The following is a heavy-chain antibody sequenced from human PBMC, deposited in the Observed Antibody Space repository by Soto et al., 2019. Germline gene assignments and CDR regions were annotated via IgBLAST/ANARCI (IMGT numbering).Heavy chain of an antibody. J-gene: IGHJ6*02. D-gene: IGHD2-21*02. CDR1: GFALTNIGVA. CDR2: VYWDDDK. Sequence: QITLKESGPTLVKPTQTLTLTCTFSGFALTNIGVAVGWLRQPPGKALEWLALVYWDDDKRYNPSLRSSLTITKDTSQKQVVLIKTNMDPVDTATYYCVQSRYGSDCLTFYASRAYYGLDVWGQGTTVTVSS. CDR3: VQSRYGSDCLTFYASRAYYGLDV. V-gene: IGHV2-5*02.